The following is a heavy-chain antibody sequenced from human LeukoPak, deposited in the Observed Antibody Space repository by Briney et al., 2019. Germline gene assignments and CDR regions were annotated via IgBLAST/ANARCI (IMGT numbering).Heavy chain of an antibody. CDR2: ISYDGSNK. D-gene: IGHD3-3*01. J-gene: IGHJ4*02. Sequence: GGSLRLSRAASGFTFSSYAMHWVRQAPGKGLEWVAVISYDGSNKYYADSVKGRFTISRDNSKNTLYLQMNSLRAEDTAVYYCARDYSRDFWSGYFTPGRYYFDYWGQGTLVTVSS. CDR3: ARDYSRDFWSGYFTPGRYYFDY. CDR1: GFTFSSYA. V-gene: IGHV3-30-3*01.